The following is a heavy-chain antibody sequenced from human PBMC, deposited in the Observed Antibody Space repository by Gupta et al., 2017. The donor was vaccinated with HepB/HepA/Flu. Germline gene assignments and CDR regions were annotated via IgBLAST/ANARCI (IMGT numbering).Heavy chain of an antibody. CDR2: IYYSGST. CDR1: GGSISSYY. D-gene: IGHD6-13*01. Sequence: QVQLQESGPGLVKPSETLSLTCTVSGGSISSYYWRWIRQPPGKGLEWIGYIYYSGSTNYNPSLKSRVTISVDTSKNQFSLKLSSVTAADTAVYYCARATTGIAAAGTTFDPWGQGTLVTVSS. V-gene: IGHV4-59*01. J-gene: IGHJ5*02. CDR3: ARATTGIAAAGTTFDP.